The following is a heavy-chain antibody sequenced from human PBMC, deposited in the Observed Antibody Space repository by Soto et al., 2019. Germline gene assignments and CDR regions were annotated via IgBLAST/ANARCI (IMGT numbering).Heavy chain of an antibody. V-gene: IGHV4-31*03. CDR3: ARVNPYYDYIWGSYRPKYYFDY. Sequence: QVQLQESGPGLVKPSQTLSLTCTVSGGSISSGGYYWSWIRQHPGKGLEWIGYIYYSGSTDYNPSLKSRVTISVDTSKNQFSLKLSSVTAADTAVYYCARVNPYYDYIWGSYRPKYYFDYWGQGTLVTVSS. CDR2: IYYSGST. D-gene: IGHD3-16*02. CDR1: GGSISSGGYY. J-gene: IGHJ4*02.